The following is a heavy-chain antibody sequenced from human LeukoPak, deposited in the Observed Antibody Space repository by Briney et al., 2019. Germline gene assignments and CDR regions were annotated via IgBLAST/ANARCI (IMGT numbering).Heavy chain of an antibody. D-gene: IGHD2-2*01. CDR1: GFTFGDYA. CDR3: TRSHSGDQLLFPDAFDI. V-gene: IGHV3-49*04. Sequence: GGSPRLSCTASGFTFGDYAMSWVRQAPGKGLEWVGFIRSKAYGGTTEYAASVKGRFTISRDDSKSIAYLQMNSLKTEDTAVYYCTRSHSGDQLLFPDAFDIWGQGTMVTVSS. CDR2: IRSKAYGGTT. J-gene: IGHJ3*02.